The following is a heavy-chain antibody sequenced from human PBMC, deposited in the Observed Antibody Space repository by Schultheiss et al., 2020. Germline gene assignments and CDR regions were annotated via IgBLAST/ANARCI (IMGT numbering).Heavy chain of an antibody. CDR1: GFTVSSNY. V-gene: IGHV3-53*01. Sequence: GGSLRLSCAASGFTVSSNYMSWVRQAPGKGLEWVSVIYSGGSTYYADSVKGRFTISRDNSKNTLYLQMNSLRAEDTAVYYCARDSSSWSTLDYWGQGTLVTVSS. CDR2: IYSGGST. CDR3: ARDSSSWSTLDY. D-gene: IGHD6-13*01. J-gene: IGHJ4*02.